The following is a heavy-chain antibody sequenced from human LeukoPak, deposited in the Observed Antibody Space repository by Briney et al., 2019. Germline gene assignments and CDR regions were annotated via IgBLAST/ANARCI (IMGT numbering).Heavy chain of an antibody. V-gene: IGHV4-39*07. D-gene: IGHD2-21*01. CDR3: ARVFPNWFDP. Sequence: SETLSLTCTVSGGSISSSSYYWGWIRQPPGKGLEWIGSIYYSGSTNYNPSLKSRVTISVDTSKSQFSLKLSSVTAADTAVYYCARVFPNWFDPWGQGTLVTVSS. J-gene: IGHJ5*02. CDR1: GGSISSSSYY. CDR2: IYYSGST.